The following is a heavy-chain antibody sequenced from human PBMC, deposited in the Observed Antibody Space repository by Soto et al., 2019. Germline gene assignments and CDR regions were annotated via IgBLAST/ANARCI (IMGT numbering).Heavy chain of an antibody. CDR3: AKDLERSGWYDANWFDP. CDR2: ISYDGSNK. D-gene: IGHD6-19*01. CDR1: GFTFSSYG. J-gene: IGHJ5*02. Sequence: GGSLRLSCAASGFTFSSYGMHWVRQAPGKGLEWVAVISYDGSNKYYADSVKGRFTISRDNSKNTLYLQMNSLRAEDTAVYYCAKDLERSGWYDANWFDPWGQGTLVTVSS. V-gene: IGHV3-30*18.